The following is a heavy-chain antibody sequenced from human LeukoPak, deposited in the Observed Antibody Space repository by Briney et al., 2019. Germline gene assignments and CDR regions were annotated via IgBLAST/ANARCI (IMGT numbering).Heavy chain of an antibody. CDR3: ASASIAVAGTYYFDY. J-gene: IGHJ4*02. CDR1: GGSISSSNW. D-gene: IGHD6-19*01. V-gene: IGHV4-4*02. CDR2: IYHSGST. Sequence: SGPLSLTCAVSGGSISSSNWWSWVRQPPGKGLEWIGEIYHSGSTNYNPSLKSRVTISVDKSKNQFSLKLSSVTAADTAVYYCASASIAVAGTYYFDYWGQGTLVTVSS.